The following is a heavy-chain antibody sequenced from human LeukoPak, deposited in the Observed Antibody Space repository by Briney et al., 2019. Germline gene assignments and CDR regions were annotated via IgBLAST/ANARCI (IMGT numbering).Heavy chain of an antibody. CDR1: GYTFTGYY. Sequence: EASVKVSCKASGYTFTGYYMHWVRQAPGQGLEWTGWINPNSGGANYAQKFQGRVTMTRDTSVSTAYMDLSRLRSDDTAVYYCARENYYYDSSGCDYWGQGTLVTVSS. J-gene: IGHJ4*02. CDR2: INPNSGGA. D-gene: IGHD3-22*01. V-gene: IGHV1-2*02. CDR3: ARENYYYDSSGCDY.